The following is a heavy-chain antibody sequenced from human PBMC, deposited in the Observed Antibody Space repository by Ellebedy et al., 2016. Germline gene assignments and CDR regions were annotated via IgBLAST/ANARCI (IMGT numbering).Heavy chain of an antibody. CDR2: IYYSGST. D-gene: IGHD3-3*02. Sequence: GSLRLXXTVSGGSISSSSHYWGWIRQPPGKGLEWIGSIYYSGSTYYNPSLKSRVTISVETSKNQFSLKLSSVTAADTAVYYCARGPLSLPGTIWGQGTTVTVSS. CDR3: ARGPLSLPGTI. CDR1: GGSISSSSHY. J-gene: IGHJ3*02. V-gene: IGHV4-39*07.